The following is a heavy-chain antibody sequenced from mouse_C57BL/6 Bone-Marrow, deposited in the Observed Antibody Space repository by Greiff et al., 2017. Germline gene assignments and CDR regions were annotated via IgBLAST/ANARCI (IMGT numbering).Heavy chain of an antibody. Sequence: VQLKESGAELARPGASVKLSCKASGYTFTSYGISWVKQRTGQGLEWIGEIYPRSGNTYYNEKFKGKATLTADKSSSTAYMELRSLTSEDSAVYFCASDYYYGSTRSYWYFDVWGTGTTVTVSS. CDR2: IYPRSGNT. CDR1: GYTFTSYG. V-gene: IGHV1-81*01. CDR3: ASDYYYGSTRSYWYFDV. D-gene: IGHD1-1*01. J-gene: IGHJ1*03.